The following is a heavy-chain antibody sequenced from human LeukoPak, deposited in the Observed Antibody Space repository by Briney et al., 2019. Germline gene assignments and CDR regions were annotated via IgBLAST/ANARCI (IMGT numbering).Heavy chain of an antibody. CDR1: GGSISSGDYY. CDR2: IYYSGST. V-gene: IGHV4-30-4*08. J-gene: IGHJ4*02. Sequence: SETLSLTCTVSGGSISSGDYYWSWIRQPPGKGLEWIGYIYYSGSTYCNPSLKSRVTISVDTSKNQFSLKLSSVTAADTAVYYCARVGAAAGYYFDYWGQGTLVTVSS. D-gene: IGHD6-13*01. CDR3: ARVGAAAGYYFDY.